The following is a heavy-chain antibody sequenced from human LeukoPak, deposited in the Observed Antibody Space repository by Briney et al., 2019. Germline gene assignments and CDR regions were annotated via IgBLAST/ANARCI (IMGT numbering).Heavy chain of an antibody. CDR3: ARGGFYCGGDCYVDY. CDR1: GASFSTYY. D-gene: IGHD2-21*02. CDR2: INHSGST. V-gene: IGHV4-34*01. Sequence: SETLSLTCAVYGASFSTYYWSWIRQPPGKGLEWIGEINHSGSTNYNPSLKSRVTISVDTSKNQFSLKLSSVTAADTAVYYCARGGFYCGGDCYVDYWGQGTLVIVSS. J-gene: IGHJ4*02.